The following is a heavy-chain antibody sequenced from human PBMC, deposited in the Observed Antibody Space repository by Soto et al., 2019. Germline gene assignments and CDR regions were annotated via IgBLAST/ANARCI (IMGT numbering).Heavy chain of an antibody. CDR1: GFNFDDYA. V-gene: IGHV3-23*01. J-gene: IGHJ6*02. CDR3: AKEVWYYYGSGSHYYGMDV. CDR2: ISGSGGST. Sequence: GGSLRLSCAASGFNFDDYAMHWVRQIPGKGLEWVSAISGSGGSTYYADSVKGRFTISRDNSKNTLYMQMNSLRAEDTAVYYCAKEVWYYYGSGSHYYGMDVWGQGTTVTVSS. D-gene: IGHD3-10*01.